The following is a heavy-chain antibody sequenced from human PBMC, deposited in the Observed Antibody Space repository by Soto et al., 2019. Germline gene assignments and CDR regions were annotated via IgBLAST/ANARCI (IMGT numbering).Heavy chain of an antibody. J-gene: IGHJ6*02. V-gene: IGHV4-4*07. Sequence: QVQLQESGPGLVKPSETLSLTCTVSGGSISSYYWSWIRQPAGKGLEWIGRIYTSGSTNYNPSLKSRVTMSVDTTKNQSPMKLSSVTAADTAVYYWARGRVTATSPRGYYYGMDVWGQGTTVTVSS. D-gene: IGHD1-20*01. CDR3: ARGRVTATSPRGYYYGMDV. CDR1: GGSISSYY. CDR2: IYTSGST.